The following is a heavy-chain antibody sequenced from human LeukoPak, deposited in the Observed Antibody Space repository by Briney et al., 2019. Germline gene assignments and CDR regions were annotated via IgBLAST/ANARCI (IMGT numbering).Heavy chain of an antibody. J-gene: IGHJ6*03. CDR3: ARAHWGDYDLGYYMDV. D-gene: IGHD3-3*01. Sequence: SETLSLTXTVSGYSISSGYYWGWIRRPPGKGLEGIGKSYNSVSTYYNPSLKSLLTISVCTSKTLFSLKLSSVTAADTAVYYCARAHWGDYDLGYYMDVWGKGTTVTVSS. CDR2: SYNSVST. CDR1: GYSISSGYY. V-gene: IGHV4-38-2*02.